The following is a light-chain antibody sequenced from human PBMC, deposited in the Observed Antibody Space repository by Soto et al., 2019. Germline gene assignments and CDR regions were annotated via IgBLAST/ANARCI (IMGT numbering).Light chain of an antibody. V-gene: IGKV3-20*01. CDR1: QNIATQF. CDR3: QQYSNSSGYT. CDR2: GTS. Sequence: VLTQSPGTLSLSPGERATLSCRASQNIATQFFTWYQQRPGQAPRVLIYGTSTRATGIPDRFSGSGSGTDFTLTISRLEHEDSAVYSCQQYSNSSGYTFGHGTKLQIK. J-gene: IGKJ2*01.